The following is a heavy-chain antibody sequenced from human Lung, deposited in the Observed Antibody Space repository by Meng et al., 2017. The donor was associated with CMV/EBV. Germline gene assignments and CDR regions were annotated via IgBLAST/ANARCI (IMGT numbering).Heavy chain of an antibody. J-gene: IGHJ4*02. CDR1: SYTFTSYG. CDR3: SRGAVYYFDY. V-gene: IGHV1-18*01. D-gene: IGHD6-19*01. Sequence: SCKATSYTFTSYGISWVRQAPGQGLEWMGWIRAYNGNTNYAQKLQGRVTMTTDTSTSTAYMELRSLRSDDTAVYYCSRGAVYYFDYWGQGTLVTVSS. CDR2: IRAYNGNT.